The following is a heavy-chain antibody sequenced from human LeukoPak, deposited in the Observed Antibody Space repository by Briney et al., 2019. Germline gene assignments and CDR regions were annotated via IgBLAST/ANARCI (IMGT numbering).Heavy chain of an antibody. CDR1: GYTFTSYG. CDR2: ISAYNGDT. D-gene: IGHD6-19*01. Sequence: GASVKVSCKASGYTFTSYGINWVRRAPGQGLEWMGWISAYNGDTKYAEKVQGRVTMTTDTSTNTAYMELRSLRSDDTAVYYCARDLSSYSSGWYVSLIWGQGTLVTVSS. J-gene: IGHJ4*02. CDR3: ARDLSSYSSGWYVSLI. V-gene: IGHV1-18*01.